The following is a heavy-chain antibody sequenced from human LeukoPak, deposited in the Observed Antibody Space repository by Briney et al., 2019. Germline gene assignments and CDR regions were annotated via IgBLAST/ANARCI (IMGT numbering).Heavy chain of an antibody. CDR1: GYTFTGYY. V-gene: IGHV1-2*02. Sequence: ASVKVSCKASGYTFTGYYMHWVRQAPGQGLEWMGWINPNSGGTNYAQKFQGRVTMTRDTSISTAYTELSRLRSDDTAVYYCARVRKNYYGSGSSMDVWGKGTTVTVSS. D-gene: IGHD3-10*01. CDR2: INPNSGGT. J-gene: IGHJ6*03. CDR3: ARVRKNYYGSGSSMDV.